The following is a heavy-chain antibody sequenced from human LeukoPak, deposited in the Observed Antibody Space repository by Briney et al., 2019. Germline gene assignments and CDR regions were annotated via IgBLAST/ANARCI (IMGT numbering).Heavy chain of an antibody. D-gene: IGHD3-16*01. CDR2: ISGSGGST. CDR1: GFTFYSNA. Sequence: GGSLRLSCAGSGFTFYSNAMSWVRQAPGKGLEWVSAISGSGGSTYYADSVKGRFTISRDNSKNTLYLQMNSLRAEDTAVYYCAKRKQGVFDYWGQGTLVTVSS. CDR3: AKRKQGVFDY. V-gene: IGHV3-23*01. J-gene: IGHJ4*02.